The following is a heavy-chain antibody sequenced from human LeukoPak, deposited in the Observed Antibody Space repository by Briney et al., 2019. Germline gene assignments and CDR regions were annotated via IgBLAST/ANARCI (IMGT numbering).Heavy chain of an antibody. V-gene: IGHV3-7*01. CDR2: IKRDGSEK. J-gene: IGHJ3*02. Sequence: GGSLRLSCAASGFTFSSYWMSWVRQAPGKGLEWVANIKRDGSEKYYVDSVKGRFTISRDNAKNSLYLQMNSLRAEDTAVYYCARDLRRRGYAFDIWGQGTMVTVSS. CDR1: GFTFSSYW. CDR3: ARDLRRRGYAFDI. D-gene: IGHD6-25*01.